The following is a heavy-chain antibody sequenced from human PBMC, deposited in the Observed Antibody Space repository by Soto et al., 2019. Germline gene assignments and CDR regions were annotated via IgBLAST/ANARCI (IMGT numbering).Heavy chain of an antibody. D-gene: IGHD6-13*01. CDR1: GYTFTGYY. Sequence: ASVKVSCKASGYTFTGYYMHWVRQAPGQGLEWMGWINPNSGGTNYAQKFQGWVTMTRDTSISTAYMELSRLRSDDTAVYYCARDIAAAGSGMDVWGQGTTVTSP. CDR2: INPNSGGT. J-gene: IGHJ6*02. CDR3: ARDIAAAGSGMDV. V-gene: IGHV1-2*04.